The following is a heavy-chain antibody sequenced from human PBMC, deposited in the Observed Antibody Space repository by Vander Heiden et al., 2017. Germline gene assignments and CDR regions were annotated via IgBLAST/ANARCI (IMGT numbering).Heavy chain of an antibody. CDR1: GYSFTSYW. J-gene: IGHJ4*01. D-gene: IGHD6-13*01. V-gene: IGHV5-51*01. CDR2: IYPGDSDT. CDR3: AITTYSSSWYFDY. Sequence: EVQLVQSGAEVKKPGESLKISCKGSGYSFTSYWIGWVRQIPGKGLEWMGIIYPGDSDTRYSPAFQGQVTISADKSISTAYLQWSRMKASDTAMYYCAITTYSSSWYFDYWGHGTLVTVSS.